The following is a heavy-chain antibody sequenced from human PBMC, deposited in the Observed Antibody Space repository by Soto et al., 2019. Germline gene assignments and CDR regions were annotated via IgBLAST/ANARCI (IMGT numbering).Heavy chain of an antibody. CDR1: GFSLSNARMG. J-gene: IGHJ6*03. CDR2: IFSNDEK. D-gene: IGHD2-2*01. V-gene: IGHV2-26*01. Sequence: SGPTLVNPTETLTLTCTVSGFSLSNARMGVSWIRQPPGKALEWLAHIFSNDEKSYSTSLKSRLTISKDTSKSLVVLTMTNMDPVDTATYYCARLVSTSRPYYMDVWGKGTTVTVSS. CDR3: ARLVSTSRPYYMDV.